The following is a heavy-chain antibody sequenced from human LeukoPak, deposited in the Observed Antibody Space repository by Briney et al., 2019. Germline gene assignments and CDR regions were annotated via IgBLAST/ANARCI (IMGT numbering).Heavy chain of an antibody. CDR1: GGSISSYY. J-gene: IGHJ4*02. Sequence: SETLSLTCTVSGGSISSYYWSWIRQPPGKGLEWIGYIYYSGSTNYNPSLKSRVTISVDTSKNQFSLKLSSVTAADTAVYYCARKFWSGLDYWGQGTLVTVSS. CDR2: IYYSGST. CDR3: ARKFWSGLDY. D-gene: IGHD3-3*01. V-gene: IGHV4-59*01.